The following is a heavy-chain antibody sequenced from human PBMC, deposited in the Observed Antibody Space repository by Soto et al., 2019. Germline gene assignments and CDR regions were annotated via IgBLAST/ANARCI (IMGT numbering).Heavy chain of an antibody. CDR3: TGFSMDSSSGWFDR. V-gene: IGHV3-73*02. J-gene: IGHJ5*02. D-gene: IGHD6-6*01. Sequence: EVQLVESGGDLVQPGGSLKVSCAASGFTFSGSAIHWVRQASGKGLEWVGRIRSKVNTYATAYAASVKGRFSISRDDSKNTAYLEMNSLKTEDTAEYYCTGFSMDSSSGWFDRWGHGTPVAVST. CDR2: IRSKVNTYAT. CDR1: GFTFSGSA.